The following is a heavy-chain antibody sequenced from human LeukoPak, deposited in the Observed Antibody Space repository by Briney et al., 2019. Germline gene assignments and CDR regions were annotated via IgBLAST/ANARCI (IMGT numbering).Heavy chain of an antibody. CDR1: GYTFTGYY. J-gene: IGHJ4*02. D-gene: IGHD2-2*01. CDR2: INPNSGGT. V-gene: IGHV1-2*02. Sequence: ASVKVSCKASGYTFTGYYMHWVRQAPGQGLEWMGWINPNSGGTNYAQKFQGRVTMTRDTSISTAYMELSRLRSDDTAVYYCAKDNGHCSSTSCQGPANDYWGQGTLVTVSS. CDR3: AKDNGHCSSTSCQGPANDY.